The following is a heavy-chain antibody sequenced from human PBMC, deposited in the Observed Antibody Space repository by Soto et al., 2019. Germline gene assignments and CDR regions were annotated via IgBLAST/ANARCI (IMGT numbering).Heavy chain of an antibody. Sequence: SETLSLTCTVSGYSISSVSYWAWIRQPPGNGPEWVASLYHGGTTFYNASLKSRVTISGDTSNNQFSLKLTSVTASDTAVYYCARVHVMVVARSTFDXLGHGAPVPVSX. CDR1: GYSISSVSY. D-gene: IGHD6-19*01. V-gene: IGHV4-38-2*02. J-gene: IGHJ4*01. CDR3: ARVHVMVVARSTFDX. CDR2: LYHGGTT.